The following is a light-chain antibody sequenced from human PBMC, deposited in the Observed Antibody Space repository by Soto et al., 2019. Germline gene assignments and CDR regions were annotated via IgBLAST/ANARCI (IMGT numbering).Light chain of an antibody. J-gene: IGKJ1*01. CDR2: ATS. CDR3: QQYGNTPWA. V-gene: IGKV3-20*01. Sequence: EIVLTQSPGTLSLSPGETATLSCRASQTVNSDYLAWFQQRPGQAPRLLIFATSRRATDIPDRFSGSGSGTDFTLTISRLEPEDFAVYYCQQYGNTPWAFGQGTKVDIK. CDR1: QTVNSDY.